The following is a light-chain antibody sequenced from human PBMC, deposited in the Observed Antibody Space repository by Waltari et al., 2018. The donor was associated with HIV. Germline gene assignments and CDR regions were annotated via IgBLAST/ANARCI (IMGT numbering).Light chain of an antibody. CDR3: QSYDTSLSAVV. V-gene: IGLV1-40*01. Sequence: QSVVTQPPSVSGAPGQRITISCSGSSSHLGAGYDVHWYQQLPGTAPKVIIYDNNKRPSGVPARFSGSKSGTSASLAIPGLQAEDEAEYYCQSYDTSLSAVVFGGGTTLTVL. J-gene: IGLJ3*02. CDR1: SSHLGAGYD. CDR2: DNN.